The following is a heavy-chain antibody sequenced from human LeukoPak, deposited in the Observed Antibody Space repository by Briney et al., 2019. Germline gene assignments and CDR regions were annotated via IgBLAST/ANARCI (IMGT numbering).Heavy chain of an antibody. V-gene: IGHV3-64*01. CDR3: ARDTYSSTSCYAAFHY. D-gene: IGHD2-2*01. Sequence: PGGSLRLSCAASGFTFSSYAMHWVRQAPGKGLEYVSAISSDGGSTYYANSVKGRFTISRDNSKNTLYLQMGSLRAEDMAVYYCARDTYSSTSCYAAFHYWGQGTLVTVSS. J-gene: IGHJ4*02. CDR2: ISSDGGST. CDR1: GFTFSSYA.